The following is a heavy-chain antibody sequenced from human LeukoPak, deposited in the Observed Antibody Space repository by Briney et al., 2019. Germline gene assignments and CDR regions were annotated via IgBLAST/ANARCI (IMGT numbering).Heavy chain of an antibody. CDR1: GGSISNYY. CDR3: ARGAMATTPFFDY. V-gene: IGHV4-59*01. CDR2: VYYTGST. D-gene: IGHD5-24*01. Sequence: SETLSLTRPVSGGSISNYYYWTWIRQPPGKGLEWIGYVYYTGSTNFNPSLKSRVTMSLDTSRNQFSLKLTSLTAADTAVYYCARGAMATTPFFDYWGQGTLVTVSS. J-gene: IGHJ4*02.